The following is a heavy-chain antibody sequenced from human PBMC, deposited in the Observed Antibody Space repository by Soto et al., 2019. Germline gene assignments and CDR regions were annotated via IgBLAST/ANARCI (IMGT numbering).Heavy chain of an antibody. D-gene: IGHD6-13*01. V-gene: IGHV4-59*08. CDR3: GRLVGNSWIDY. J-gene: IGHJ4*02. CDR1: GGSISSYY. Sequence: SETLSLTCTVSGGSISSYYWSWIRQPPGKGLEWIGYIYYSGSTNYNPSLKSRVTISVDTSKNQFSLNLTSVTPEDTAVYYCGRLVGNSWIDYWGQGTLVTVSS. CDR2: IYYSGST.